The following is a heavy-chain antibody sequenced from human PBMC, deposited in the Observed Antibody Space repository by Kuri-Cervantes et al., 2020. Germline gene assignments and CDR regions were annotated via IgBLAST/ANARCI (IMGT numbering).Heavy chain of an antibody. D-gene: IGHD3-16*01. CDR1: GFTFSSYS. CDR2: ISSSSSYI. J-gene: IGHJ4*02. CDR3: ARLPDLGGSLGH. Sequence: GESLKISCAASGFTFSSYSMNWVRQAPGKGLEWVSSISSSSSYIYYADSVKGRFTISRDDAKNSLYLQMNSLRAEDTAVYYCARLPDLGGSLGHWGQGTLVTVSS. V-gene: IGHV3-21*01.